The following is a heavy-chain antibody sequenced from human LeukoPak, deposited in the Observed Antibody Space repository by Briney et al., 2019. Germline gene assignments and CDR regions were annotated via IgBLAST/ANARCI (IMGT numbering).Heavy chain of an antibody. Sequence: SETLSLTCTVSGGSIRSYYWSWIRQPPGKGLEWIGYYSGDTHYNPSLKSRVTISVDTSKNQFSLKLSSVTAADTAVYYCASGYYGSGNFDYWGQGTLVTVSS. D-gene: IGHD3-10*01. V-gene: IGHV4-59*01. CDR1: GGSIRSYY. J-gene: IGHJ4*02. CDR3: ASGYYGSGNFDY. CDR2: YSGDT.